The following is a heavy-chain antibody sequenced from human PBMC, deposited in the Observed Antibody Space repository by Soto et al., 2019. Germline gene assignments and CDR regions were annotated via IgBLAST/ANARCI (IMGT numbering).Heavy chain of an antibody. V-gene: IGHV3-7*01. CDR1: GFTFSSYW. J-gene: IGHJ4*02. D-gene: IGHD5-12*01. Sequence: EVQLVESGGGLVQPGGSLRLSCAASGFTFSSYWMSWVRQAPGKGLEWVANIKQDGSEKYYVDSVKGRFTISRDNSKNSLYLQMNSLRAEDTAVYYCARSGGGYDIGYYFDYWGQGTLVTVSS. CDR2: IKQDGSEK. CDR3: ARSGGGYDIGYYFDY.